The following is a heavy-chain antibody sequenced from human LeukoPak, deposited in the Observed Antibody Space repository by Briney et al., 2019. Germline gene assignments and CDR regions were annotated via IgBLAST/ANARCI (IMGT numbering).Heavy chain of an antibody. CDR3: AKDIRSSDYDILTGYY. CDR1: GFTFDHYA. CDR2: ISWNSGSI. V-gene: IGHV3-9*01. J-gene: IGHJ4*02. D-gene: IGHD3-9*01. Sequence: GGSLRLSCAASGFTFDHYAMHWVRQAPGKGLEWVSGISWNSGSIGYADSVKGRFTISRDNAKNSLYLQMNSLRAEDTALYYRAKDIRSSDYDILTGYYWGQGTLVTVSS.